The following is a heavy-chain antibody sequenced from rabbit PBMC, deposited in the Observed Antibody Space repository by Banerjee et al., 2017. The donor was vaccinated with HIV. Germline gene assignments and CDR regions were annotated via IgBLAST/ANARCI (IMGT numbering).Heavy chain of an antibody. CDR2: IYAGGSGST. CDR1: GFSFSSSYW. CDR3: ARGPSTGGNCLNL. V-gene: IGHV1S45*01. Sequence: QEQLVESGGDLVKPEGSLTLTCTASGFSFSSSYWICWVRQAPGKGLEWIACIYAGGSGSTYYASWAKGRFTISKTSSTTVTLQMTSLTAADTATYFCARGPSTGGNCLNLWGPGTLVTVS. J-gene: IGHJ4*01. D-gene: IGHD7-1*01.